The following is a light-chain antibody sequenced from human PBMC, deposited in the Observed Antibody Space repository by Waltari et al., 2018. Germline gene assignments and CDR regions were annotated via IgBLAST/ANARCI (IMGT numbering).Light chain of an antibody. CDR3: GSYAGSYSWV. J-gene: IGLJ3*02. CDR1: SGDVGGYNY. CDR2: DVT. Sequence: QSALTQPRSVSGSPGQSVTISCTGTSGDVGGYNYVSWYQHHPGKAPKCMIYDVTRRPSGVPDRFSGSKSGNTASLTISGLQAEDEADYYCGSYAGSYSWVFGGGTKVTVL. V-gene: IGLV2-11*01.